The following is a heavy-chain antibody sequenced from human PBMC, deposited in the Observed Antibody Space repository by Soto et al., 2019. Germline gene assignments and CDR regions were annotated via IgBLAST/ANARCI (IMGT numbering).Heavy chain of an antibody. CDR3: ARDYLGGTKIFDC. CDR1: GYTFTSCG. Sequence: QVQLVQSGAEVKNPGASVKVSCKASGYTFTSCGITCVRQAHGQGLERMGWISADNGNTNYAQKLQGRVTMTTDTSRSKAYMELRSLRSDDTAVYYCARDYLGGTKIFDCWGQGTLVTVSS. V-gene: IGHV1-18*01. J-gene: IGHJ4*02. CDR2: ISADNGNT.